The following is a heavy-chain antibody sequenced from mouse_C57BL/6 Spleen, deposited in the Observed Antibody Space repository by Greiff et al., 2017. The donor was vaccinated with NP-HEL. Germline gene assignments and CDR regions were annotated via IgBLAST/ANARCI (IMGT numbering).Heavy chain of an antibody. CDR1: GYAFSSSW. CDR2: IYPGDGDT. J-gene: IGHJ4*01. V-gene: IGHV1-82*01. D-gene: IGHD2-5*01. Sequence: VQLQQSGPELVKPGASVKISCKASGYAFSSSWMNWVKQRPGKGLEWIGRIYPGDGDTNYNGKFKGKATLTADNSSSTAYMQLSSLTSEDSAVYFCARPLYYSNDYAMDYWGQGTSVTVSS. CDR3: ARPLYYSNDYAMDY.